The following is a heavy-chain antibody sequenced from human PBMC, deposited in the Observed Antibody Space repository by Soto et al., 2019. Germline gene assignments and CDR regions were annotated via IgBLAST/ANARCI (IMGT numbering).Heavy chain of an antibody. CDR3: ARAPKVSGSSQTRPDF. V-gene: IGHV4-34*01. J-gene: IGHJ4*02. CDR2: ISQSGNT. Sequence: PSETLSLTCSIYSGSFSCYYWSWIRQPPGKGLEWIGEISQSGNTNYSPSLKSRVSISIETSKKQFSLNLASVSAADTAVYYCARAPKVSGSSQTRPDFWGQGTLVTVSS. CDR1: SGSFSCYY. D-gene: IGHD6-6*01.